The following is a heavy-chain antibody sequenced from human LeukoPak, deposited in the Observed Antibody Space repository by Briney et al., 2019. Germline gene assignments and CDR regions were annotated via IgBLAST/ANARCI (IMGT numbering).Heavy chain of an antibody. V-gene: IGHV1-8*03. CDR2: MNPNSGNT. Sequence: ASVKVSCKASGYTFTSYDINWVRQATGQGLEWMGWMNPNSGNTGYAQKFQGRVTITRNTSISTAYVELSSLGSEDTAVYYCARGPRGYRAGSYYYYYMDVWGKGTTVTVSS. CDR3: ARGPRGYRAGSYYYYYMDV. CDR1: GYTFTSYD. J-gene: IGHJ6*03. D-gene: IGHD5-18*01.